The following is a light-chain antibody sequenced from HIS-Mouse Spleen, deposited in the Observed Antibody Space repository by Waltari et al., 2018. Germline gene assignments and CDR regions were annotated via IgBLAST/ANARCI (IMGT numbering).Light chain of an antibody. CDR2: EDS. CDR3: YSTDSSGNHRV. J-gene: IGLJ2*01. CDR1: ALPKKS. V-gene: IGLV3-10*01. Sequence: SYELTQPPSVSVSPGHTARIPCPGDALPKKSAYWYQQKSGQAPVLVIYEDSKRPSGIPERFSGSSSGTMATLTISGAQVEDEADYYCYSTDSSGNHRVFGGGTKLTVL.